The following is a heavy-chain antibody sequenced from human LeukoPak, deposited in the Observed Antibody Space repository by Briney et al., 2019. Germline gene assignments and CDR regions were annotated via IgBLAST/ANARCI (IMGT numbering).Heavy chain of an antibody. V-gene: IGHV1-8*03. CDR2: MNPNSGNT. J-gene: IGHJ4*02. CDR1: GYTFTSYD. D-gene: IGHD5-18*01. CDR3: ASRGYSYGFDY. Sequence: GASVTVSCKASGYTFTSYDINWVRQAPGQGLEGMGWMNPNSGNTDYAQKLQGRVTINRNTSISTAYMELSSLRSEDTAVYYCASRGYSYGFDYWGQGTLVTVSS.